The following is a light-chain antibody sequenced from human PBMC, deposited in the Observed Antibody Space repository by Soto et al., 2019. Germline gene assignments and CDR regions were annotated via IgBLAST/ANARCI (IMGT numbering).Light chain of an antibody. CDR2: GAS. CDR1: QSVSNSY. CDR3: QQYNYWPPIT. V-gene: IGKV3-15*01. Sequence: EVVLTQSPCTLSFSPWERSTLSFMAIQSVSNSYLAWYQQKPGQAPRLLIYGASTRATGFPARFSGSGSGTEFTLTISSLQSQDIAVYYCQQYNYWPPITFGQGTRLEIK. J-gene: IGKJ5*01.